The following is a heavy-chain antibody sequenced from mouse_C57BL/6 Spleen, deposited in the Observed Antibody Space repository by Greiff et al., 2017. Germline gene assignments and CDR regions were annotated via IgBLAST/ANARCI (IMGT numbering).Heavy chain of an antibody. D-gene: IGHD5-2*01. V-gene: IGHV14-2*01. CDR2: IDPEDGDT. CDR3: ATWNNAMDY. J-gene: IGHJ4*01. CDR1: GFNIKDYY. Sequence: VQLQQPGAELVKPGASVKLSCTASGFNIKDYYMHWVKQRPEQGLEWIGRIDPEDGDTNYAPKFQGKATITADTSSNTAYLQLSSLTSEDSAFDDYATWNNAMDYWGQGTSVTVSS.